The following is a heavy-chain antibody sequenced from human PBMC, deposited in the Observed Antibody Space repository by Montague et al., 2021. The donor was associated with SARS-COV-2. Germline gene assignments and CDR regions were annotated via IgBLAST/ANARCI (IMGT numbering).Heavy chain of an antibody. D-gene: IGHD3-10*02. J-gene: IGHJ4*02. V-gene: IGHV4-34*01. CDR1: GGSFSDYY. Sequence: SETLSLTCAVYGGSFSDYYWTWIRQPPGKGLEWLGEINHSGRTNYNPSLKSRITISVDTSNNQFSLRLSFVTAADTAVYYCARGGVDPTMFLVVFTGEAHYFDSWGQGTLVSVSS. CDR3: ARGGVDPTMFLVVFTGEAHYFDS. CDR2: INHSGRT.